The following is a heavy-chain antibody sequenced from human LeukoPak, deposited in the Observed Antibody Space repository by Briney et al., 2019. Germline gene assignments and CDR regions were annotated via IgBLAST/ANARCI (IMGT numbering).Heavy chain of an antibody. D-gene: IGHD6-6*01. V-gene: IGHV1-69*04. CDR3: ARDRSRIAAPHFDY. Sequence: ASVNVSCKASGGTFSSYTISGVRPPPGRGLEWVGRIIHILGIAKYAHKFQGRVKITADKSTSTAYMELSSLRSEDTAVYYCARDRSRIAAPHFDYWGQGTLVTVSS. CDR1: GGTFSSYT. J-gene: IGHJ4*02. CDR2: IIHILGIA.